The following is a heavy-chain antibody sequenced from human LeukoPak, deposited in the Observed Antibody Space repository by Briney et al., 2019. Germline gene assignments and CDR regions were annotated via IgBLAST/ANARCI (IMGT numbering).Heavy chain of an antibody. CDR2: IIPIFGTA. CDR1: GGTFTSYA. CDR3: ARAGRNLRFLEWSEFDP. D-gene: IGHD3-3*01. Sequence: ASVKVSCKASGGTFTSYAISWVRQAPGQGLEWRGGIIPIFGTANYAQKFQGRVTITTDESTSTAYMELSSLRSEDTAVYYCARAGRNLRFLEWSEFDPWGQGTLVTVSS. V-gene: IGHV1-69*05. J-gene: IGHJ5*02.